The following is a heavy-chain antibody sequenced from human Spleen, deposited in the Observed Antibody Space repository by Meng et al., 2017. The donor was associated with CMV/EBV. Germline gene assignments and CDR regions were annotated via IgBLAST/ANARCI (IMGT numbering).Heavy chain of an antibody. Sequence: VDVVESGAEVKKPGASVKVACKASGYTFTGYYMHWVRQAPGQGLEWMGWINPNSGGTNYAQKFQGRVTMTRDTSISTAYMELSRLRSDDTAVYYCAHQAVAGTRGWFDPWGQGTLVTVSS. V-gene: IGHV1-2*02. J-gene: IGHJ5*02. CDR2: INPNSGGT. D-gene: IGHD6-19*01. CDR3: AHQAVAGTRGWFDP. CDR1: GYTFTGYY.